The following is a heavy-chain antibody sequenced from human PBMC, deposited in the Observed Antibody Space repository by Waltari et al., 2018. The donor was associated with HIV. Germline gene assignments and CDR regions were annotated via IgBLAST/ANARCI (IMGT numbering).Heavy chain of an antibody. V-gene: IGHV3-11*01. Sequence: QVQLVESGGNLVNRGGSLRGTCTASECSFLAYYMIWIRQEPGKGLEWISYISTTGSAIDYADSVKGRFPISRDNSKNSLYLQMNNLRAEDTAVYFCASRGVWCSAISCYGLWGHGTLVTVSS. CDR2: ISTTGSAI. D-gene: IGHD2-15*01. J-gene: IGHJ4*01. CDR3: ASRGVWCSAISCYGL. CDR1: ECSFLAYY.